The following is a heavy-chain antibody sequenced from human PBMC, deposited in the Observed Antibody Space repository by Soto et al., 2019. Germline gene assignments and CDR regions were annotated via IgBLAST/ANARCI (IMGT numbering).Heavy chain of an antibody. CDR2: ISAYNGNT. Sequence: EASVKVSCKASGYTFTSYGISWVRQAPGQGLEWMGWISAYNGNTNYAQKLQGRVTMTTDTSTSTAYMELRSLRSDDTAVYYCARAHLYGDYYCFDYWGQGTLVTVSS. CDR1: GYTFTSYG. J-gene: IGHJ4*02. V-gene: IGHV1-18*01. CDR3: ARAHLYGDYYCFDY. D-gene: IGHD4-17*01.